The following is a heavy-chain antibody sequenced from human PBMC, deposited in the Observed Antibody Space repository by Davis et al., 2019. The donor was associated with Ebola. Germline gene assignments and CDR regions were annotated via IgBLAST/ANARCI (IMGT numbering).Heavy chain of an antibody. D-gene: IGHD1-26*01. J-gene: IGHJ4*02. CDR1: GFTFSSYS. Sequence: GESLKISCAASGFTFSSYSMNWVRQAPGKGLEWVSSISSSSSYIYYADSVKGRFTISRDNSENTLYLLMNSLRAEDTAVYYCTSGSYAGGEDYWGQGTLVTVSS. CDR2: ISSSSSYI. CDR3: TSGSYAGGEDY. V-gene: IGHV3-21*04.